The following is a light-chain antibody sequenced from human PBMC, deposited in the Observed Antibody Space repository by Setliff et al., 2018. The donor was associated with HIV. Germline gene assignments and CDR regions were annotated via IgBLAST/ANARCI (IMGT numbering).Light chain of an antibody. V-gene: IGLV3-1*01. CDR1: KLGDKY. Sequence: SYELTQPPSVSVSPGQTATITCSGDKLGDKYACWYQQKPGQSPVLVIYQDNKRPSGIPERFSGSNSGNTATLTISGTQAMDEADYYCQAWDSSPLFGTGTRSPS. CDR2: QDN. J-gene: IGLJ1*01. CDR3: QAWDSSPL.